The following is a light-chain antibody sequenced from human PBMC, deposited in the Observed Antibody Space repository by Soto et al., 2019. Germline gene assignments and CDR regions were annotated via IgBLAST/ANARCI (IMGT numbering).Light chain of an antibody. CDR3: CLYIGATTYV. J-gene: IGLJ1*01. V-gene: IGLV2-23*01. CDR1: SGFVGSFSL. Sequence: QSVLAQPASVSGSPGQSITISCTVTSGFVGSFSLVSWYQQHPGKAPKVMISEGHRRPSGVPDRFSGSTSVNSAFLTISGLQADDDADYYCCLYIGATTYVFGTGTKVTLL. CDR2: EGH.